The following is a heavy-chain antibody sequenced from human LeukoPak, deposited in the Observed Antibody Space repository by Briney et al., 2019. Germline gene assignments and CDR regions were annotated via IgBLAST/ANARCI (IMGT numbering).Heavy chain of an antibody. V-gene: IGHV3-53*01. Sequence: PGGSLRLSCAASGFTVSSNYMSWVRQAPGKGLEWVSVIYSGGSTYYADSVKGRFTISRDNSKNTLYLQMNSLRAEDTAVYYCASYGVGYYDSSGYYSPGYFDYWGQGTLVTVSS. CDR1: GFTVSSNY. CDR2: IYSGGST. J-gene: IGHJ4*02. D-gene: IGHD3-22*01. CDR3: ASYGVGYYDSSGYYSPGYFDY.